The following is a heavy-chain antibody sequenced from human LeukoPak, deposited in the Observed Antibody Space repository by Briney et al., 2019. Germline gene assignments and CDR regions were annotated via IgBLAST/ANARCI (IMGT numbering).Heavy chain of an antibody. CDR3: ARLLYYCTGGSCSHRHFDY. CDR1: GGTFSSYA. D-gene: IGHD2-15*01. J-gene: IGHJ4*02. CDR2: IIRIYGTA. Sequence: SVKVSCKASGGTFSSYAISWARQAPGQGLEWMGGIIRIYGTANYAQKFQGRVTITTDESTSTAYMELSSLRSEDTAVYYCARLLYYCTGGSCSHRHFDYWGQGTLVTVSS. V-gene: IGHV1-69*05.